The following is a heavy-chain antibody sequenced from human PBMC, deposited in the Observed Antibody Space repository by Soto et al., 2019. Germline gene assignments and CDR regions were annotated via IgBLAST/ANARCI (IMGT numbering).Heavy chain of an antibody. Sequence: EVQLVESGGGLVKPGGSLRLSCAASGFTFSSYSMNWVRQAPGKGREWVSSISSSSSYIDYADSVKGRFTISRDNAKNSLYVQMNSLRAEDTAVYYCARSTVTTGLHYYYGMDVWGQGTTVTVSS. D-gene: IGHD4-17*01. CDR2: ISSSSSYI. V-gene: IGHV3-21*06. CDR1: GFTFSSYS. CDR3: ARSTVTTGLHYYYGMDV. J-gene: IGHJ6*02.